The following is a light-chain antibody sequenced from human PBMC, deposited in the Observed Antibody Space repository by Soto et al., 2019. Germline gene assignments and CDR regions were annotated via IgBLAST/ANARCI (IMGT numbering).Light chain of an antibody. CDR2: GTS. CDR3: QQYGSSGT. CDR1: QSVSSN. Sequence: EIVMTQSPGTLSVSPGESATLSCGASQSVSSNLAWYQQKPGQAPRLLIYGTSNRATGIPDRFSGSGSGTDFTLTISRLEPEDFAVYYCQQYGSSGTFGQGTKVDIK. V-gene: IGKV3-20*01. J-gene: IGKJ1*01.